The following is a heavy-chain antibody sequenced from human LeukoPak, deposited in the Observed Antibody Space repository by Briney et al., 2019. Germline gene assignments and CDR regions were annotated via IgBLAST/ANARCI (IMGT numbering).Heavy chain of an antibody. Sequence: SETLSLNCTVSGGSTSSGSSYWGWIRQPPGKGLEWIGSIYYSGSTYYNPSLRSRVTISVDTSKNQISLELNSVTAADTAVYYCGSGTYYQLDFWGQGTLATVSS. V-gene: IGHV4-39*01. D-gene: IGHD3-10*01. CDR1: GGSTSSGSSY. CDR2: IYYSGST. CDR3: GSGTYYQLDF. J-gene: IGHJ4*02.